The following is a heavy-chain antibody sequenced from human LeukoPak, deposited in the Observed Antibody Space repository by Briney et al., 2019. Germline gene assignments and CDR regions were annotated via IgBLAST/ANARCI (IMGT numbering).Heavy chain of an antibody. Sequence: PSETLSLTCTVSGGSLNTPNYYWGWIRQTPGKGLEWIGNIFYSGGTYYSPSLTSRVTISLDTSKNQFSLKLSSVTAADTAVYYCARDKSTIVASHDAFDIWGQGTMVTVSS. CDR3: ARDKSTIVASHDAFDI. CDR1: GGSLNTPNYY. J-gene: IGHJ3*02. CDR2: IFYSGGT. D-gene: IGHD3-22*01. V-gene: IGHV4-39*07.